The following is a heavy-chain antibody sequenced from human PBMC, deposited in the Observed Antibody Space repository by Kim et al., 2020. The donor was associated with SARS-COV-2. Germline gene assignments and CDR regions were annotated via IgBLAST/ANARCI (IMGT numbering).Heavy chain of an antibody. V-gene: IGHV3-48*02. CDR1: GFTFSSYS. CDR3: ATDPLYCGGDCYPDS. CDR2: ISSNSGTI. Sequence: GGSLRLSCAASGFTFSSYSMNWVRQAPGKGLEWVSYISSNSGTIYYADSVEGRFTISRDNAKNSLYLQMNSLRDEDTAVYYCATDPLYCGGDCYPDSWGQRTLVTVSP. J-gene: IGHJ4*02. D-gene: IGHD2-21*02.